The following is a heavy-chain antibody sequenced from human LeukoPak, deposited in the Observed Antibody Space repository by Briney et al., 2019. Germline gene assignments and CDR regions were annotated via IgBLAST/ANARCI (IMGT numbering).Heavy chain of an antibody. CDR2: IYYSGST. CDR1: GGSISSYY. J-gene: IGHJ4*02. V-gene: IGHV4-59*01. D-gene: IGHD4-17*01. CDR3: ARDDYGDYEFDY. Sequence: KPSETLSLTCTVSGGSISSYYWSWIRQPPGKGLEWIGYIYYSGSTNYNPSLKSRVTISVDTSKNQFSLELSSVTAADTAVYYCARDDYGDYEFDYWGQGTLVTVSS.